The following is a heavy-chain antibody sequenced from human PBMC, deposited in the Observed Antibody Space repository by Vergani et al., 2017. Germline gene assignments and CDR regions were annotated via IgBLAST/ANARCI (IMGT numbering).Heavy chain of an antibody. CDR3: ASCSTSCYEGFAGRPYLSS. CDR2: IYSGGST. V-gene: IGHV3-53*04. D-gene: IGHD2-2*01. Sequence: EVQLVESGGGLVQPGGSLRLSCAASGFTVSSNYMSWVRQAPGKGLEWVSVIYSGGSTYYADSVKGRFTISRHNSKNTLYLQMNSLRAEDTAVYYCASCSTSCYEGFAGRPYLSSWGQGTLVTVSS. J-gene: IGHJ4*02. CDR1: GFTVSSNY.